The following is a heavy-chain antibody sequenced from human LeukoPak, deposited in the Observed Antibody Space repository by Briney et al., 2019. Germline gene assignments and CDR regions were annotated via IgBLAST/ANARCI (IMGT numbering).Heavy chain of an antibody. V-gene: IGHV3-30*18. J-gene: IGHJ4*02. D-gene: IGHD5-12*01. Sequence: GESLKISCKGSGYSFTSYWIGWVRQAPGKGLEWVAVISYDGSNKYYADSVKGRFTISRDNSKNTLYLQMNSLRAEDTAVYYCAKAASYSGYDPFDYWGQGTLVTVSS. CDR2: ISYDGSNK. CDR3: AKAASYSGYDPFDY. CDR1: GYSFTSYW.